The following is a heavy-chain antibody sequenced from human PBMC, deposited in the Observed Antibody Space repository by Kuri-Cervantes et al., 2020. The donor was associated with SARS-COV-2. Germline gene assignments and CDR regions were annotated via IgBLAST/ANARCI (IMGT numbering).Heavy chain of an antibody. J-gene: IGHJ4*02. Sequence: SVKVSCKASGGTFSSYAISWVRQAPGQGLEWMGRIIPILGTANYAQKFQGRVTITADKSTSTAYMELSSLKSEDTAVYYCARDSSVAVWGQGTLVTVSS. CDR1: GGTFSSYA. D-gene: IGHD6-19*01. V-gene: IGHV1-69*04. CDR2: IIPILGTA. CDR3: ARDSSVAV.